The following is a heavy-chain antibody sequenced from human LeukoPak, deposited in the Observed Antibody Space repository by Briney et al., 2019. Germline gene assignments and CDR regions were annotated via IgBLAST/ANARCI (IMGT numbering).Heavy chain of an antibody. Sequence: GGSLRLSCAASGFTFRTYDMNWVRQAPGKGLEWVSSISSSGSYIYYADSVKGRFTISRDNAKNSLYLQMNSLRAEDTAVYYCARDPTSAYCSSTSCYENNYFDYWGQGTLVTVSP. V-gene: IGHV3-21*01. CDR1: GFTFRTYD. CDR2: ISSSGSYI. J-gene: IGHJ4*02. D-gene: IGHD2-2*01. CDR3: ARDPTSAYCSSTSCYENNYFDY.